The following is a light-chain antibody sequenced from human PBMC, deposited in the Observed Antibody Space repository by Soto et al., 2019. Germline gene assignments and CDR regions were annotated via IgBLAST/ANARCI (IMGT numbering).Light chain of an antibody. CDR3: KSYAGSNTYV. V-gene: IGLV2-8*01. J-gene: IGLJ1*01. CDR1: KNDIGVYDF. Sequence: QSALTQPPSASGSPGQSVTISCTGTKNDIGVYDFVSWYQHHPGKAPRLIIYEVVQRPSGVPDRFSGSKSGNTAFLTVSGLQAADEADYFCKSYAGSNTYVFGSGIKLTVL. CDR2: EVV.